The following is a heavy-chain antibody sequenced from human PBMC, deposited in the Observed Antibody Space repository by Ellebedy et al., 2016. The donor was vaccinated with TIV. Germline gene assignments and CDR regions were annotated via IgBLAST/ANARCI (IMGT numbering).Heavy chain of an antibody. J-gene: IGHJ4*02. Sequence: GGSLRLXXAASGFPFSDYYMTWFRQAPGKGLEWVSYISSSGLTLYYADSVKGRFTISRDNARNSLYLQMNSLRAEDTAVYYCARGFREGYPLGIVYFDYWGQGTLVNVSS. V-gene: IGHV3-11*01. CDR1: GFPFSDYY. D-gene: IGHD5-24*01. CDR3: ARGFREGYPLGIVYFDY. CDR2: ISSSGLTL.